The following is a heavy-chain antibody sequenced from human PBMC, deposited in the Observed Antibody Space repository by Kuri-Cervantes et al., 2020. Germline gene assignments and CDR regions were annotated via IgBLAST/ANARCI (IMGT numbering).Heavy chain of an antibody. CDR2: IIPIFGTA. J-gene: IGHJ4*02. D-gene: IGHD3-22*01. CDR3: ARAGNYYYDSSGYFDY. V-gene: IGHV1-69*06. Sequence: SVKVSCKASGGTFSSYAISWVRQAPGQGLEWMGGIIPIFGTANYAQKFQGRVTITADKSTSTAYMELSSLRSEDTAVYYCARAGNYYYDSSGYFDYWGQGTLVTVSS. CDR1: GGTFSSYA.